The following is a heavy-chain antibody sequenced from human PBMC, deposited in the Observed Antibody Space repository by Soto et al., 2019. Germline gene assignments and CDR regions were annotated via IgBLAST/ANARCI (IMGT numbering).Heavy chain of an antibody. Sequence: SETLSLTCSVSGASISGYYWSWIRQPPGKGLEWIGYIYNSGSTNYNPSLKSRVTISVDTSKNQFSLKLGSVTAADTAVYYCARHFYDSDGYYSYDYWGQGALVTVPQ. J-gene: IGHJ4*02. CDR2: IYNSGST. CDR3: ARHFYDSDGYYSYDY. D-gene: IGHD3-22*01. CDR1: GASISGYY. V-gene: IGHV4-59*01.